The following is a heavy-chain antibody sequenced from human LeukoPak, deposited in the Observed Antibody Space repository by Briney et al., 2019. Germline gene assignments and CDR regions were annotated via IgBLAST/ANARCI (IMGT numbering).Heavy chain of an antibody. D-gene: IGHD3-3*01. CDR1: GFTFSSYA. Sequence: PGGSLRLSCAASGFTFSSYAMSWVRQAPGKGPEWVSAISGSGGSTYYADSVKGRFTISRDNSKNTLYLQMNSLRAEDTAVYYCARDEGSGYYTTFDYWGQGTLVTVSS. CDR2: ISGSGGST. J-gene: IGHJ4*02. CDR3: ARDEGSGYYTTFDY. V-gene: IGHV3-23*01.